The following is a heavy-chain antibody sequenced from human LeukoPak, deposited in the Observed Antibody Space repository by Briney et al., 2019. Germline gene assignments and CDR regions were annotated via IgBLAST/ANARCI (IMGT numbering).Heavy chain of an antibody. Sequence: SQTLSLTCTVSGGSISSYHWSWIRQPPGKGLEWIGYIYYSGSTNYNPSLKSRVTISVDTSKNQFSLKLTSVTAADTALYYCARGVARSSKFHFSYYFDYWGQGTLVTVSS. CDR1: GGSISSYH. D-gene: IGHD6-6*01. V-gene: IGHV4-59*01. CDR3: ARGVARSSKFHFSYYFDY. CDR2: IYYSGST. J-gene: IGHJ4*02.